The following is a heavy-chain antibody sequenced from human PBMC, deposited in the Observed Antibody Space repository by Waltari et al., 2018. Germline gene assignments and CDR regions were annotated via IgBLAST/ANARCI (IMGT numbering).Heavy chain of an antibody. CDR2: VSNRGTT. Sequence: QLQLQESGPRLVRPSETLSLICRVSGVSITSNRHYWAWIRHSPGQGLAWIGTVSNRGTTYTSPSVKSRVSVSRDTSKNQVSLILGSVTAADMAVYYCATYIGASVGTAAFDVWGQGTMVTVSS. CDR1: GVSITSNRHY. V-gene: IGHV4-39*01. J-gene: IGHJ3*01. CDR3: ATYIGASVGTAAFDV. D-gene: IGHD5-12*01.